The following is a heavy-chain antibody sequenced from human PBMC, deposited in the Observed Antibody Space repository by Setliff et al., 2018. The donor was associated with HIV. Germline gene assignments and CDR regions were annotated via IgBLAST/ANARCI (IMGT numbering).Heavy chain of an antibody. CDR3: AKDPTHDSYGDYYWYFDL. CDR1: GFTFNTYA. V-gene: IGHV3-23*01. J-gene: IGHJ2*01. D-gene: IGHD4-17*01. Sequence: HPGGSLRLSCAASGFTFNTYAMNWVRQAPGKGLEWVSGISAGGGNTYYGDSVKGRLTISRDNSKNTLYLQINSLRAEDTAVYYCAKDPTHDSYGDYYWYFDLWGRGTLVTVSS. CDR2: ISAGGGNT.